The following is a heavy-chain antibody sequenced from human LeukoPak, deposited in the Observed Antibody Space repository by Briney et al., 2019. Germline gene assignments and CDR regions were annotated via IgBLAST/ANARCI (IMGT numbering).Heavy chain of an antibody. CDR2: ISSSGTTI. V-gene: IGHV3-11*01. CDR3: ARDRVSRYGMDV. J-gene: IGHJ6*02. CDR1: GFIFSDHY. D-gene: IGHD3-10*01. Sequence: GGSLRLSCAASGFIFSDHYMTWIRQAPGKGLEWVSCISSSGTTIYYADSVKGRFTISRDNARNSLYLQMNSLRAEDTAVYYCARDRVSRYGMDVWGQGTTVTVFS.